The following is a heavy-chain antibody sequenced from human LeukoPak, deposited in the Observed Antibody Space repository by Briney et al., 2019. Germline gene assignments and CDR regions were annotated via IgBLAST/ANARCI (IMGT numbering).Heavy chain of an antibody. J-gene: IGHJ3*02. V-gene: IGHV1-2*06. CDR3: AKVREVGTDIEVVVVDTSGAFDM. Sequence: ASVKVSCKASGYTFTGYYINWVRQAPGQGLEWMGRINPNSDDTNFAQKFQGRVTLTRDTSISTSYMELSSLRSDDTAVYFCAKVREVGTDIEVVVVDTSGAFDMWGQGTMVTVSS. CDR1: GYTFTGYY. CDR2: INPNSDDT. D-gene: IGHD2-15*01.